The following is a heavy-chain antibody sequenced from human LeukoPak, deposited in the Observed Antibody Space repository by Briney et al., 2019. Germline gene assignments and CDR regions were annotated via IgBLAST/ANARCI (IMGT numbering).Heavy chain of an antibody. D-gene: IGHD3/OR15-3a*01. J-gene: IGHJ5*02. CDR3: ARETSFWTANNWFDP. CDR2: INHSGST. Sequence: PSETLSLTCAVYGGSFSGYYWSWIRQPPGNGLEWIGEINHSGSTNYNPSLKSRVTISVDTSKNQFSLKLSSVTAADTAVYYCARETSFWTANNWFDPWGQGTLVTVSS. CDR1: GGSFSGYY. V-gene: IGHV4-34*01.